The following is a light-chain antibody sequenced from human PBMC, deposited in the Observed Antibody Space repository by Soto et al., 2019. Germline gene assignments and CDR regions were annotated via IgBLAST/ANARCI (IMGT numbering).Light chain of an antibody. CDR2: EVS. Sequence: QSVLTQPASVSGSPGQSITISCTGTSSDVGGYNYVSWSQQHPGKAPKLIIYEVSNRPSGVSTRFSGSKSGNTASLTISGLQPEDEADYYCSSYTTGSSLPYVFGIGTKLTVL. V-gene: IGLV2-14*01. J-gene: IGLJ1*01. CDR3: SSYTTGSSLPYV. CDR1: SSDVGGYNY.